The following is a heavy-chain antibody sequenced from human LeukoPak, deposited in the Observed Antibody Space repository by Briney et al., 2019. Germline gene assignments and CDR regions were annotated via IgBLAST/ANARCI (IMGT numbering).Heavy chain of an antibody. CDR2: INHSGST. J-gene: IGHJ6*03. D-gene: IGHD2-2*01. V-gene: IGHV4-34*01. Sequence: SETLSLTCAVYVGSFSGYSWSWVRQPPGRGLEWVGEINHSGSTNYNPSLKSRVTISVDTSKNKSSLKLSSVTAADTAVYYCARLVPAATYYYYYMDVWGKETTVTVSS. CDR3: ARLVPAATYYYYYMDV. CDR1: VGSFSGYS.